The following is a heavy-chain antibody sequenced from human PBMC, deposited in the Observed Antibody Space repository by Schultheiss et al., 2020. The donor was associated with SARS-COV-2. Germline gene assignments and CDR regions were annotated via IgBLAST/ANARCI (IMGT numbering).Heavy chain of an antibody. CDR3: VKDAIARDGRMDFFDY. CDR1: GFIFSDYA. J-gene: IGHJ4*02. CDR2: IGGGEGRA. V-gene: IGHV3-23*01. D-gene: IGHD5-24*01. Sequence: GESLKISCAASGFIFSDYAMNWVRQAPGKGLEWVSHIGGGEGRAYYADSVKGRFTSSRDDSRATLYLHMNSLRIEDTAVYYCVKDAIARDGRMDFFDYWGQGILVTVSS.